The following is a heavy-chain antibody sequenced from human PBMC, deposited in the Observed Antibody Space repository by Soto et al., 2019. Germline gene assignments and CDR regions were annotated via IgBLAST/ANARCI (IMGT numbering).Heavy chain of an antibody. CDR3: AHRVLRTVFGLVTSTAIYFDF. D-gene: IGHD3-3*01. Sequence: QMTLNETGPTQVKPRQTLTLTCTFSGFSLTTSEVGEGWIRQSPGKAPEWLELIYWDDDKRYSPSLKIRLTITKDTSKNQLVLTMADLDPAETATYYCAHRVLRTVFGLVTSTAIYFDFWGQGTPVAVSS. V-gene: IGHV2-5*02. CDR2: IYWDDDK. CDR1: GFSLTTSEVG. J-gene: IGHJ4*02.